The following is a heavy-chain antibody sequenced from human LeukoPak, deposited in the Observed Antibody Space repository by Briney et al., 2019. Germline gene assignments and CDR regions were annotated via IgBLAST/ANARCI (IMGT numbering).Heavy chain of an antibody. J-gene: IGHJ4*02. CDR1: GFTLGTYW. V-gene: IGHV3-74*01. Sequence: GGSPRLSCAASGFTLGTYWRHWVRQAPGKGLVWVARISDDGSSTNYADFVKGRFTISRDNAKNSLYLQMNSLRVEDTAVYYCARCTTGRTFGSLREIKRSREIDYWGQGTLVTVSS. CDR2: ISDDGSST. CDR3: ARCTTGRTFGSLREIKRSREIDY. D-gene: IGHD1-1*01.